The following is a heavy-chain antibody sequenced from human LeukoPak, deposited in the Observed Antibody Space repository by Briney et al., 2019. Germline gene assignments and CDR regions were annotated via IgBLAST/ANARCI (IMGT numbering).Heavy chain of an antibody. CDR1: GYTLTELS. V-gene: IGHV1-24*01. CDR2: FAPEDGET. J-gene: IGHJ4*02. CDR3: ATSFIVATTPEFDY. D-gene: IGHD5-12*01. Sequence: ASVQVSCKVSGYTLTELSIHWARQAPGKGLEWMGGFAPEDGETIYAQKFQARVTMPEDTSTDTAYMELSSLRSEDTAVYYCATSFIVATTPEFDYWGQGTLVTVFS.